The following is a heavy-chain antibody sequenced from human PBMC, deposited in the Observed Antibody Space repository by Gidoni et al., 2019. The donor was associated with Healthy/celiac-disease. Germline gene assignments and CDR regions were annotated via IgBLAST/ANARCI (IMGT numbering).Heavy chain of an antibody. CDR2: INHSGSP. D-gene: IGHD2-15*01. CDR1: GGSFSGYY. Sequence: QVQLQQWGAGLLKPSETLSLTCAVYGGSFSGYYWSWIRQPPGKGLEWIGEINHSGSPNYNPSLKSRVTISVDTSKNQFSLKLSSVTAADTAVYYCAILGYCSGGSCYPLDIWGQGTMVTVSS. V-gene: IGHV4-34*01. J-gene: IGHJ3*02. CDR3: AILGYCSGGSCYPLDI.